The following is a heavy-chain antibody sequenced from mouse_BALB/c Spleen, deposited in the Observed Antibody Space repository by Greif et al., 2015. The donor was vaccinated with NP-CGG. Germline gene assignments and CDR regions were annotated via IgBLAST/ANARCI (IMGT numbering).Heavy chain of an antibody. J-gene: IGHJ2*01. Sequence: EVKLMESGGGLVKPGGSLKLSCAASGFAFSSYDMSWVHQTPEKRLEWVAYISSGGGSTYYPDTVKGRFTISRDNAKNTLYLQMSSLKSEDTAMYYCARQGPRYFDYWGQGTTLTVSS. CDR3: ARQGPRYFDY. D-gene: IGHD3-3*01. CDR1: GFAFSSYD. V-gene: IGHV5-12-1*01. CDR2: ISSGGGST.